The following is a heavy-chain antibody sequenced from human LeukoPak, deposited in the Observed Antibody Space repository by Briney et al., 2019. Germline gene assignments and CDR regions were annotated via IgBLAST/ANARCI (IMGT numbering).Heavy chain of an antibody. V-gene: IGHV3-33*01. J-gene: IGHJ4*02. CDR1: GFTFSYCG. Sequence: PGGSLRLSCAASGFTFSYCGMHWVRQTPDKGLQWVAVIWSDGSNKYYADSVKGRFTISRDNSKNTLSLQMNSLRAEDTAVYYCARDAYCSGGSYYHFDCWGQGTLVTVSS. CDR3: ARDAYCSGGSYYHFDC. CDR2: IWSDGSNK. D-gene: IGHD2-15*01.